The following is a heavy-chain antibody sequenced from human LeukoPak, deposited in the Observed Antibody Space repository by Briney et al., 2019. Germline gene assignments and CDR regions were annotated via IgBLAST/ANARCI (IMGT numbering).Heavy chain of an antibody. CDR1: GFTFDDYA. CDR3: AKGLIVVVTAPFDY. V-gene: IGHV3-9*01. CDR2: ISWNSGSI. J-gene: IGHJ4*02. D-gene: IGHD2-21*02. Sequence: GGSPRLSCAASGFTFDDYAMHWVRQAPGKGLEWVSGISWNSGSIGYADSVKGRFTISRDNAKNSLYLQMNSLRAEDTALYYCAKGLIVVVTAPFDYWGQGTLVTVSS.